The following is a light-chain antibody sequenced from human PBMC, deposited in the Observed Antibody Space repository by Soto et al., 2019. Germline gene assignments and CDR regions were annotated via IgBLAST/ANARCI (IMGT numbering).Light chain of an antibody. V-gene: IGLV2-14*01. CDR3: SSYTSSSSYV. CDR1: SSDVGAYNY. J-gene: IGLJ1*01. Sequence: QSALTQPASVSESPGQSITISCTGTSSDVGAYNYVSWYQQHPGKAPKLMIYEVSNRPSGVSNRFSGSKSGNTASLTIFGLQAEDEADYYCSSYTSSSSYVFGTGTQLTVL. CDR2: EVS.